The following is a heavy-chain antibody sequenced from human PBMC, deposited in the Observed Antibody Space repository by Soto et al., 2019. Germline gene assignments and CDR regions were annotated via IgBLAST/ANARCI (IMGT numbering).Heavy chain of an antibody. CDR1: GDSISGSQW. CDR2: ISHTGTT. Sequence: SEPLARTFAFSGDSISGSQWWSWVRLPPWKGLEWIGEISHTGTTNYNPSLKSRVTMSVDKPKNQFSLNLNSVTAADKAVYCCSRVISSRGEYFDYWRQGT. CDR3: SRVISSRGEYFDY. D-gene: IGHD2-2*01. V-gene: IGHV4-4*01. J-gene: IGHJ4*02.